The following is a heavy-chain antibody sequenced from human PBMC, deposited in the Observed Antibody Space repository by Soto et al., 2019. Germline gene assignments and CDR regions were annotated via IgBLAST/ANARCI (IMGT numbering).Heavy chain of an antibody. V-gene: IGHV3-30-3*01. D-gene: IGHD6-19*01. J-gene: IGHJ6*02. Sequence: GGSLRLSCAASGFTFSSYAMHWVRQAPGKGLEWVAVISYDGSNKYYADSVKGRFTISRDNSKNTLYLQMNSLRAEDTAVYYCARCGWYRKDYYYYGMDVWGQGTTVTVSS. CDR1: GFTFSSYA. CDR3: ARCGWYRKDYYYYGMDV. CDR2: ISYDGSNK.